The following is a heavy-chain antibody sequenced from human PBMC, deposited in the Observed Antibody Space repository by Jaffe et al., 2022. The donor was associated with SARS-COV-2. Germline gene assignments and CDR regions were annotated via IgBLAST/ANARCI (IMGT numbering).Heavy chain of an antibody. J-gene: IGHJ6*02. CDR3: ARRPPGDYSNYERIVNYGMDV. CDR1: GYSFTSYW. CDR2: IDPSDSYT. D-gene: IGHD4-4*01. V-gene: IGHV5-10-1*03. Sequence: EVQLVQSGAEVKKPGESLRISCKGSGYSFTSYWISWVRQMPGKGLEWMGRIDPSDSYTNYSPSFQGHVTISADKSISTAYLQWSSLKASDTAMYYCARRPPGDYSNYERIVNYGMDVWGQGTTVTVSS.